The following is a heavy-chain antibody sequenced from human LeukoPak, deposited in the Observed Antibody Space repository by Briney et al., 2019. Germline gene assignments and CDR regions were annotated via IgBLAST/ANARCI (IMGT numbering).Heavy chain of an antibody. CDR1: GFTLSSYW. J-gene: IGHJ4*02. Sequence: QPGGSLRLSCAASGFTLSSYWMSWVRQAPGKGLEWVANIKQDGSEKYYVDSVKGRFTISRDNAKNSLYLQMNSLRAEDTAVYYCARESSSWYEYWGQGTLVTVSS. D-gene: IGHD6-13*01. V-gene: IGHV3-7*01. CDR2: IKQDGSEK. CDR3: ARESSSWYEY.